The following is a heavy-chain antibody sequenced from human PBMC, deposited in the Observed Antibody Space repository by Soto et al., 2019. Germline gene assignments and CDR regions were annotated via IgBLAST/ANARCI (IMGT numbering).Heavy chain of an antibody. CDR2: IYYTGST. J-gene: IGHJ6*02. CDR1: GGSISSGDYF. D-gene: IGHD5-18*01. Sequence: SETLSLTCSVSGGSISSGDYFWSWIRQPPGKGLEWIGYIYYTGSTYYNPSPKSRVTILVDTSKNQFSLNLSSVTAADTAVYYCARAGGGQYRNIKGNYYYLYGMDVWGQGTTVTVSS. CDR3: ARAGGGQYRNIKGNYYYLYGMDV. V-gene: IGHV4-30-4*01.